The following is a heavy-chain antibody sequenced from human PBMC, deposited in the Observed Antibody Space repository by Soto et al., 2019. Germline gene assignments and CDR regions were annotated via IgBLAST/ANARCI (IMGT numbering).Heavy chain of an antibody. Sequence: QVQLVQSGAEVKKPGSSVKVSCKASGGTFSSYAISWVRQAPGQGLEWMGGIIPIFGTANYAQKFQGRVTITADESTSTAYMELSSMRSEDTAVYYCARARYGSGSYYKSSYYYYGMDVWGQGTTVTVSS. CDR2: IIPIFGTA. CDR1: GGTFSSYA. D-gene: IGHD3-10*01. V-gene: IGHV1-69*01. J-gene: IGHJ6*02. CDR3: ARARYGSGSYYKSSYYYYGMDV.